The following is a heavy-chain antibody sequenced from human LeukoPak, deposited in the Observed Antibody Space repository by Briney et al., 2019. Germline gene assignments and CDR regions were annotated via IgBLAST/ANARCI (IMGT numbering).Heavy chain of an antibody. V-gene: IGHV3-66*01. CDR1: GFTVNSNY. J-gene: IGHJ6*02. CDR2: IYSGGST. Sequence: GGSLRLSCAASGFTVNSNYMSWVRQAPGNGLEWVSVIYSGGSTYYADSVKGRFTISRDNSKNTLYLQMNSLRAEDTAVYYCAREGGDLLGETAPRDYSYYGMDVWGQGTTVTVSS. D-gene: IGHD5-18*01. CDR3: AREGGDLLGETAPRDYSYYGMDV.